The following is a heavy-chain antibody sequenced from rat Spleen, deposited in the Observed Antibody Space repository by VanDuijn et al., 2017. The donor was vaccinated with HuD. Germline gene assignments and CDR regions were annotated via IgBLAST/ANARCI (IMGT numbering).Heavy chain of an antibody. V-gene: IGHV1-43*01. CDR2: INTGSGGS. Sequence: QVQLQQSGAELAKPGSSVKISCKASGYTFTSYYISWIKQTTGQGLECIGYINTGSGGSNYNEKFKGKATLTVDKPSSTAFMQLRSLTPEDTAVYYCARQGGNLNWFAYWGQGTQVTVSS. D-gene: IGHD1-11*01. CDR1: GYTFTSYY. CDR3: ARQGGNLNWFAY. J-gene: IGHJ3*01.